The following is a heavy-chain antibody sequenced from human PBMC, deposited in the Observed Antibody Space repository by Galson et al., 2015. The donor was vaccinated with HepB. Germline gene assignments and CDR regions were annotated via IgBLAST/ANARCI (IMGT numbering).Heavy chain of an antibody. Sequence: SLRLSCAASGFTFSSYSMNWVRQAPGKGLEWVSSISSSSSYIYYADSVKGRFTISRDNAKNSLYLQMNSLRAEDTAVYYCAREKSGWYPEIDYWGQGTLVTVSS. D-gene: IGHD6-19*01. CDR3: AREKSGWYPEIDY. CDR2: ISSSSSYI. V-gene: IGHV3-21*01. J-gene: IGHJ4*02. CDR1: GFTFSSYS.